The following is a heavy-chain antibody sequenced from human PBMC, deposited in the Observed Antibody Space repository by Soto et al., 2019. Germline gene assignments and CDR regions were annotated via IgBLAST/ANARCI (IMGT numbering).Heavy chain of an antibody. CDR1: GYSISSGLY. CDR2: IYHGGTT. Sequence: SETLSLTCTVSGYSISSGLYWGWIRQPPGKGPEWIASIYHGGTTFYNPSLKGRVTVSVDKSNNQFSLKLRSVTAADTAVYYCAKAHVMVAAGSTFDYWGHGTLVTVSS. J-gene: IGHJ4*01. D-gene: IGHD6-19*01. V-gene: IGHV4-38-2*02. CDR3: AKAHVMVAAGSTFDY.